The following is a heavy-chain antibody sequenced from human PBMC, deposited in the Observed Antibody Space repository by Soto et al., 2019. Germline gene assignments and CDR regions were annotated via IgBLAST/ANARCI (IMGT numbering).Heavy chain of an antibody. Sequence: HPGGSLRLSCAASGFTFSSYAMSWVRQAAGNGMEWVAAISGSGGSTYYADSRKGRFTISRENSKNTLHLQMNSLRAEDAAVYYCAKDLVGSNADYYDYWGQGT. CDR2: ISGSGGST. CDR1: GFTFSSYA. CDR3: AKDLVGSNADYYDY. J-gene: IGHJ4*02. V-gene: IGHV3-23*01. D-gene: IGHD2-15*01.